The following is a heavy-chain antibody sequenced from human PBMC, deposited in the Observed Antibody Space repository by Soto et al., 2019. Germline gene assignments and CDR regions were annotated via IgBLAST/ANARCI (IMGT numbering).Heavy chain of an antibody. CDR2: IIPIFGTA. CDR1: GATFSSYA. Sequence: QVQLVQSGAEVRKPGSSVKVCCEASGATFSSYAISWVRQAPGEGLEWMGGIIPIFGTANYAQKFQGRVTITADESTSTAYMELSSLRSEDTAVYYCASRRTAPRTEAVMAPFDYWGQGTLVTVSS. CDR3: ASRRTAPRTEAVMAPFDY. J-gene: IGHJ4*02. D-gene: IGHD3-16*01. V-gene: IGHV1-69*01.